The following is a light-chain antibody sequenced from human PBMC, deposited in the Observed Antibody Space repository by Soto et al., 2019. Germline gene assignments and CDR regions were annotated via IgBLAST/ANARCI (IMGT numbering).Light chain of an antibody. V-gene: IGLV2-8*01. CDR1: SSDIGTYDY. CDR2: EVS. CDR3: TSYTGDDFTFV. Sequence: QSALTQPPSASGSLGQSFTISCTGTSSDIGTYDYVSWHQQHPGRAPKLIIFEVSKRPLGVPDRFSGSKSGNTASLIVSGLQPDDEAEYHCTSYTGDDFTFVFGARTKVTV. J-gene: IGLJ1*01.